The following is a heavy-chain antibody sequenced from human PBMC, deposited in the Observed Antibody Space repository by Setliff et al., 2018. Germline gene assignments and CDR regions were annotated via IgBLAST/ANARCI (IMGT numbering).Heavy chain of an antibody. CDR2: ISPYYGST. Sequence: ASVKVSCKTSGYSFTVFGISWVRQAPGQGLEWMGWISPYYGSTNYAQKFQGRVTMTADTSTSTAYMELTSLTSDDTALYYCVRGQGPRTVVAIPFDHWGQGTLVTVSS. CDR3: VRGQGPRTVVAIPFDH. V-gene: IGHV1-18*01. CDR1: GYSFTVFG. J-gene: IGHJ4*02. D-gene: IGHD3-22*01.